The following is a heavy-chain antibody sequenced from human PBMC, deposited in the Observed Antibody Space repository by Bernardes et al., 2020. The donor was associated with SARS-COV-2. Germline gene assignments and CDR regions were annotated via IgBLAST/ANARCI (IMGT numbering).Heavy chain of an antibody. J-gene: IGHJ6*02. CDR1: GGSISSYY. D-gene: IGHD3-10*01. V-gene: IGHV4-59*01. CDR3: ARLRRGLFYYYGMDV. Sequence: SETLSLTCTVSGGSISSYYWSWIRQPPGKGLEWIGYIYYSGSTNYNPSLKSRVTISVDTSKNQFSLKLSSVTAADTAVYYCARLRRGLFYYYGMDVWGQRTTVTVSS. CDR2: IYYSGST.